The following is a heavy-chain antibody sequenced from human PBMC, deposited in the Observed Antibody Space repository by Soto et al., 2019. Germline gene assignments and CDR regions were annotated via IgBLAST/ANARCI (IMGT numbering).Heavy chain of an antibody. CDR2: ISASGDRT. J-gene: IGHJ4*02. CDR1: GFTFSSYA. Sequence: EVQLLESGGALVQPGGSLRLSCAASGFTFSSYAMSWVRQAPGKGLEWVSSISASGDRTHNADSVKGRFAISRVNSKNTLELQLNSLTAYDTAVYYCAKGGLYNSSWYEGYWGQGTLVTVSS. V-gene: IGHV3-23*01. CDR3: AKGGLYNSSWYEGY. D-gene: IGHD6-13*01.